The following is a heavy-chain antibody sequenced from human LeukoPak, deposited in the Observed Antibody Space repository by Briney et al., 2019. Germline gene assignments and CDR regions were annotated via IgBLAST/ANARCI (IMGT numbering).Heavy chain of an antibody. CDR2: INPNSGGT. D-gene: IGHD2-2*01. Sequence: ASVKVSCKASGYTFTSYYMHWVRQAPGQGLEWMGWINPNSGGTNYAQKFQGRVTMTRDTSITTAYMELTRLRSDDTAVYYRARGVPGTYYYYYMDDWGKGTTVTVSS. J-gene: IGHJ6*03. CDR1: GYTFTSYY. CDR3: ARGVPGTYYYYYMDD. V-gene: IGHV1-2*02.